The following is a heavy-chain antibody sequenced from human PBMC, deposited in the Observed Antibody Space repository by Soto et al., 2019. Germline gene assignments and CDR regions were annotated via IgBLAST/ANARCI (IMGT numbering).Heavy chain of an antibody. CDR1: GYTFTSYA. J-gene: IGHJ6*02. CDR3: ARLRYYYDSSGYLYGMDV. V-gene: IGHV1-3*01. D-gene: IGHD3-22*01. Sequence: ASVKVSCKASGYTFTSYAMHWVRQAPGQRLEWMGWINAGNGNTKYSQKFQGRVTITRDTSASTAYMELSSLRSEDTAVYYCARLRYYYDSSGYLYGMDVWGQGTTVTVSS. CDR2: INAGNGNT.